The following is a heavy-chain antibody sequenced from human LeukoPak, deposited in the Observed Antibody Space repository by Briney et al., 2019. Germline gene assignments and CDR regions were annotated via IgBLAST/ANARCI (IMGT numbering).Heavy chain of an antibody. CDR2: ISGSGGST. V-gene: IGHV3-23*01. Sequence: GGSLRLSCAASGFTFSSYAMSWVRQAPGKGLEWVSAISGSGGSTYYADSVKGRFTISRDNPKNTLYLQMNSLRAEDTAVYYCAKSSPPLLWFGELLDYWGQGTLVTVSS. CDR1: GFTFSSYA. J-gene: IGHJ4*02. CDR3: AKSSPPLLWFGELLDY. D-gene: IGHD3-10*01.